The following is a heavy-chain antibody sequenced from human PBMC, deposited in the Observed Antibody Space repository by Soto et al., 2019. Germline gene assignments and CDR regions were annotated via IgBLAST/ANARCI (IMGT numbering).Heavy chain of an antibody. Sequence: GASVKVSCKASGYTFTSYGISWVRQAPGQGLEWMGWISAYNGNTNYAQKLQGRVTMTTDTSTSTAYMELRSLRSDDTAVYYCARDRRTEWDHEGLDYWGQGTLVTVSS. J-gene: IGHJ4*02. CDR1: GYTFTSYG. CDR2: ISAYNGNT. CDR3: ARDRRTEWDHEGLDY. V-gene: IGHV1-18*01. D-gene: IGHD1-26*01.